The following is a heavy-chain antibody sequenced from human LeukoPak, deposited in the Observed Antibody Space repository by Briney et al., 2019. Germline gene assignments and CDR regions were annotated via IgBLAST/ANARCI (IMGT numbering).Heavy chain of an antibody. D-gene: IGHD2-15*01. CDR1: GFTFDDYA. CDR3: TKIRNPFCSGGSCADGFYY. Sequence: GRSLRLSCAASGFTFDDYAMHWVRQAPGKGLEWVSGISWNSGSIGYADSVKGRFTISRDNAKNSLYLQMNSLRAEDTALYHCTKIRNPFCSGGSCADGFYYWGQGTLVTVSS. CDR2: ISWNSGSI. V-gene: IGHV3-9*01. J-gene: IGHJ4*02.